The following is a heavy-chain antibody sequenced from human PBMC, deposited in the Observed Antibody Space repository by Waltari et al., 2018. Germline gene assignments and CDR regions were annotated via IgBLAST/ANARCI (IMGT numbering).Heavy chain of an antibody. Sequence: EVQLVESGGGLIQPGGYLRLSCAASGFTVSSNYMTWVRQAPGKGVEGVSGIYSGGSSYYADSVKGRFTISRDSSKNTLYLQMNNLRADDTAIYFCATSPNQGYWGQGTLVTVSS. CDR2: IYSGGSS. CDR1: GFTVSSNY. CDR3: ATSPNQGY. J-gene: IGHJ4*02. V-gene: IGHV3-53*01.